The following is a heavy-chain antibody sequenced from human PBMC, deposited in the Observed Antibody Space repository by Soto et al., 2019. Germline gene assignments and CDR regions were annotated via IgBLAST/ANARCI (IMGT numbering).Heavy chain of an antibody. CDR3: ARELAALRRGMDV. CDR2: ISGSSGVM. V-gene: IGHV3-48*02. CDR1: GFTFSSYS. D-gene: IGHD6-13*01. Sequence: GWSLRLSCAGSGFTFSSYSLIWVRQAPGKGLEWVSDISGSSGVMYYADSVKGRFTISRDNARNSVFLEMNSLRDEDKAVYYCARELAALRRGMDVWGQGTTVTSP. J-gene: IGHJ6*02.